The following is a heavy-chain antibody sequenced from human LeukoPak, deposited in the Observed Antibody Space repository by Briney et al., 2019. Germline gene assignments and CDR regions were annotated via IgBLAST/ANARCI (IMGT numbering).Heavy chain of an antibody. CDR2: IYYSGRT. CDR1: GGSISSYY. Sequence: SETLSLTCTVSGGSISSYYWSWIRQPPGKGLEWIGSIYYSGRTYYNPSLKSRLTISIDTSKNQFSLNLSSVTAADTAMYYCARDARVQKWFGELLKTTTYYFDYWGQGALVTVSS. V-gene: IGHV4-59*12. D-gene: IGHD3-10*01. J-gene: IGHJ4*02. CDR3: ARDARVQKWFGELLKTTTYYFDY.